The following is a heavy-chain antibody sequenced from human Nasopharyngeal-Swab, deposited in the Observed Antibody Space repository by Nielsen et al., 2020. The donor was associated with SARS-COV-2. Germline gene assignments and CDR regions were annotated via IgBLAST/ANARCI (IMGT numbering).Heavy chain of an antibody. J-gene: IGHJ4*02. CDR3: ARGPYDFWSGYPHYFDY. CDR1: GFTFSSYG. CDR2: IWYDGSNK. D-gene: IGHD3-3*01. Sequence: GGSLRLSCAAYGFTFSSYGMHWVRQAPGKGLEWVAIIWYDGSNKYYADSVKGRFTISRDNSKNTLYLQMNSLRAEDTAVYYCARGPYDFWSGYPHYFDYWGQGTLVTVSS. V-gene: IGHV3-33*01.